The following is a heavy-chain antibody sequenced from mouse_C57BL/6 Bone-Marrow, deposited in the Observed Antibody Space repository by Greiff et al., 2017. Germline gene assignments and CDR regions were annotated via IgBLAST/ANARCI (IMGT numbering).Heavy chain of an antibody. J-gene: IGHJ3*01. Sequence: EVQRVESGGGLVKPGGSLKLSCAASGFTFSSYPMSWVRQTPEKRLEWVATISGGGGNTYYPESVKGRFTISRDNAKNTLYLQMSRLKSEDTALYCCARRAYWGQGTLVTVSA. CDR3: ARRAY. CDR1: GFTFSSYP. CDR2: ISGGGGNT. V-gene: IGHV5-9*01.